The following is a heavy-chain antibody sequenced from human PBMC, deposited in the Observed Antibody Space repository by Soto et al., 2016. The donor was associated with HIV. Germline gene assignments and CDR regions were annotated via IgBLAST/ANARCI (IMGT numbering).Heavy chain of an antibody. CDR2: INPKSGGT. V-gene: IGHV1-2*02. D-gene: IGHD3-10*01. CDR1: GYTFTDYF. J-gene: IGHJ4*02. Sequence: QVQLVQSGAEVKKPGASVKVSCKASGYTFTDYFMHWVRQAPGQGLEWMGWINPKSGGTNYAQQFQGRVTMTRDTSISTSYMELRRLRSDDTAVYYCARGRSLGRRDFGGYWGQGTLVTVST. CDR3: ARGRSLGRRDFGGY.